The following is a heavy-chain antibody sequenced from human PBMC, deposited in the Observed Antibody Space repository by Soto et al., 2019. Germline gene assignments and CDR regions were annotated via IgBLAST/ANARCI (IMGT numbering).Heavy chain of an antibody. V-gene: IGHV4-39*01. J-gene: IGHJ4*02. CDR1: GGSISGSYYY. Sequence: SETLSLTCAVSGGSISGSYYYWGWLRQSPGKGPGWIGSVFYTVFTSYNPSLESRVYVSAETSKKQFSLKVSGVSAADTAVYYCAPSQKAYNWNYFDHWGQGALVTVSS. CDR3: APSQKAYNWNYFDH. CDR2: VFYTVFT. D-gene: IGHD1-20*01.